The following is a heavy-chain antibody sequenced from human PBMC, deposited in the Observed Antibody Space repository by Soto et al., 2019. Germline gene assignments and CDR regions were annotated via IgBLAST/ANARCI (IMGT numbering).Heavy chain of an antibody. V-gene: IGHV1-2*02. J-gene: IGHJ6*02. CDR3: ARDGPNPYCSSTSCYTGNYYYYGMDV. CDR2: INPNSGGT. Sequence: ASVKLSYKASGDSFTGYYMHWVRQAPGQGLEWMGWINPNSGGTNYAQKFQGRVTMTRDTSISTAYMELSRLRSDDTAVYYCARDGPNPYCSSTSCYTGNYYYYGMDVWGQGTTVTVSS. D-gene: IGHD2-2*02. CDR1: GDSFTGYY.